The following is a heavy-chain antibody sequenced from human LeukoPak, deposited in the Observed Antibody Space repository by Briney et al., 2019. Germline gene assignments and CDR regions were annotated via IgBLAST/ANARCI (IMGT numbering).Heavy chain of an antibody. Sequence: GGSLRLSCAASGFNFNAFAMNWVRQAPGKGLEWVSYISSSGGTIYLLDSVKGRFTISRDNAKNSLYLQMDSLRPEDTAVYYCAMPTIAVVAAYDYWGQGTLVAVSS. CDR2: ISSSGGTI. CDR1: GFNFNAFA. CDR3: AMPTIAVVAAYDY. J-gene: IGHJ4*02. D-gene: IGHD2-2*01. V-gene: IGHV3-48*03.